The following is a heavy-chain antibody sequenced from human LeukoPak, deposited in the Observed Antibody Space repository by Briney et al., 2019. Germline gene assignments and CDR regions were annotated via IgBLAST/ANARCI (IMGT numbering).Heavy chain of an antibody. Sequence: KPSETLSLTCAVYGGSFSGYYWSWIRQPPGKGLEWIGEINHSGGTNYNPSLKSRVTISVDTSKNQFSLKLSSVTAADTAVYYCARGPYGGNAASYFDYWGQGTLVTVSS. J-gene: IGHJ4*02. D-gene: IGHD4-23*01. CDR3: ARGPYGGNAASYFDY. V-gene: IGHV4-34*01. CDR1: GGSFSGYY. CDR2: INHSGGT.